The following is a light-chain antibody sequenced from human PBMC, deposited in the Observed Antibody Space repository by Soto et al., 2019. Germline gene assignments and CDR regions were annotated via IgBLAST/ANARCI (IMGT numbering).Light chain of an antibody. J-gene: IGKJ5*01. V-gene: IGKV1-9*01. CDR2: AST. Sequence: ILLTLSPSSLSASVGDTVTITCRASQGIDSSFAWYQQKPGKAPKLLIYASTSLQSGVPSRFSGSGSGTDFTLTSSRLQPEDFATYYCQKLHDYPITFGQGTRLEIK. CDR3: QKLHDYPIT. CDR1: QGIDSS.